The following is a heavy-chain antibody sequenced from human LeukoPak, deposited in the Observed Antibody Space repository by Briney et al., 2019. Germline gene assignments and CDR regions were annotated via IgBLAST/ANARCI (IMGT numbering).Heavy chain of an antibody. Sequence: EASVKVSCKASGYTFTGYYMHWVRQAPGQGLEWMGWINPNSGGTNYAQKFQGRVTMARNTSISTAYMELSSLRSEDTAVYYCVIAMVRAREWDYFDYWGQGTLVTVSS. CDR2: INPNSGGT. J-gene: IGHJ4*02. V-gene: IGHV1-2*02. CDR1: GYTFTGYY. D-gene: IGHD3-10*01. CDR3: VIAMVRAREWDYFDY.